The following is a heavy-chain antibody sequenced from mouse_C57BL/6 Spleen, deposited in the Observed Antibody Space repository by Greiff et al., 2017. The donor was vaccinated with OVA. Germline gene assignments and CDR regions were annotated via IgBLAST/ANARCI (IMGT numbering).Heavy chain of an antibody. CDR2: IRNKANNHAT. J-gene: IGHJ4*01. V-gene: IGHV6-6*01. CDR3: TTGAMDY. CDR1: GSTFSDAW. Sequence: VKVEASGGVSVHPAGSTHPPCAPSGSTFSDAWMDWVRQSPEKGLEWVAEIRNKANNHATYYAESVKGRFTISRDDSPRRVYLQMNSLRAEDTGIYYCTTGAMDYWGQGTSVTVSS.